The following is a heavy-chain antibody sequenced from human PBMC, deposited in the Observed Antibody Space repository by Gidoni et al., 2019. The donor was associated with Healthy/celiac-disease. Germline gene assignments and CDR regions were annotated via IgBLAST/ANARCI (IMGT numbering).Heavy chain of an antibody. D-gene: IGHD5-12*01. V-gene: IGHV3-30-3*01. Sequence: QVQLVESGGGVVQPGRSLRLSCEASGFTFSSYAMHWVRQAPGKGLEWVAVISYDGSNKYYADSVKGRFTISRDNSKNTLYLQMNSLRAEDTAVYYCARGGYSGYDWGGYFDYWGQGTLVTVSS. J-gene: IGHJ4*02. CDR3: ARGGYSGYDWGGYFDY. CDR1: GFTFSSYA. CDR2: ISYDGSNK.